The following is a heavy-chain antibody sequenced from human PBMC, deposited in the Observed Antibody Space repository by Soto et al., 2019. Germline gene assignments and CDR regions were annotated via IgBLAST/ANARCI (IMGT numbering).Heavy chain of an antibody. CDR3: ARGDYYDTSGPFSDAFDI. CDR2: IKPDGSEE. Sequence: GGSLRLSCAASGFTFSNYWMSWVRQAPGKGLEWVANIKPDGSEEFYVDSLKGRFTMSRDNAKNSLYLQMNSLRADDTAVFYCARGDYYDTSGPFSDAFDIWGQGTMVTVSS. CDR1: GFTFSNYW. J-gene: IGHJ3*02. D-gene: IGHD3-22*01. V-gene: IGHV3-7*04.